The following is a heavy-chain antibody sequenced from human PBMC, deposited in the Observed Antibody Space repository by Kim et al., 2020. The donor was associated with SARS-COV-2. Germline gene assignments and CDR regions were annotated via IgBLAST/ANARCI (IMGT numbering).Heavy chain of an antibody. J-gene: IGHJ6*02. Sequence: GGSLRLSCAASGFTFSSYSMNWVRQAPGKGLEWVSSISSSSSYIYYADSVKGRFTISRDNAKNSLYLQMNSLRAEDTAVYYCASRRDLGSGSYHYYYYYGMDVWGQRTSVTMSS. CDR3: ASRRDLGSGSYHYYYYYGMDV. CDR1: GFTFSSYS. D-gene: IGHD3-10*01. CDR2: ISSSSSYI. V-gene: IGHV3-21*01.